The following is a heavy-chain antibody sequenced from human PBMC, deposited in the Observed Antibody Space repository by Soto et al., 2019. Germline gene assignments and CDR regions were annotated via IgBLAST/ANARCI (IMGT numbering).Heavy chain of an antibody. CDR3: AKDRLGGYFDY. D-gene: IGHD3-22*01. Sequence: GGSLRLSCAASGFTFSSYGMHWVRQAPGKGLEWVAAIWDNGSSKYYADSVKGRFTISRDNSKNTLYLQMNSLRVEDTAVYYCAKDRLGGYFDYWGQGTQVTVSS. CDR2: IWDNGSSK. J-gene: IGHJ4*02. CDR1: GFTFSSYG. V-gene: IGHV3-33*06.